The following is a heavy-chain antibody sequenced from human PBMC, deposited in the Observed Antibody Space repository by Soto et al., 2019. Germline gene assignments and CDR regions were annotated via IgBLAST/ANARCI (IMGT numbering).Heavy chain of an antibody. V-gene: IGHV3-7*01. J-gene: IGHJ4*02. Sequence: PGGSLRLSCAASGFTFSTYWMGWDRQTPGKGLERVANINLDGSNKNYVDSVKVRFTISRDNAKNLLYLQMSSLTAEDSALYYCSRSLDSWGQGTLVTVSS. CDR2: INLDGSNK. CDR1: GFTFSTYW. CDR3: SRSLDS.